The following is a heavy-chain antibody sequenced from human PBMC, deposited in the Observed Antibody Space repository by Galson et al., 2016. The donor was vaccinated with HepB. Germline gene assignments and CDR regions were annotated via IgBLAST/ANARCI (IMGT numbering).Heavy chain of an antibody. J-gene: IGHJ4*02. CDR2: ISANSGNT. D-gene: IGHD4-11*01. CDR3: ARDVQFRFDH. CDR1: GYRFPTYG. Sequence: SVKVSCKASGYRFPTYGISWVRQAPGQGLEWLGWISANSGNTIYAQKFQDRVTMTRDTSASTVYMDLRSLRSDDTAVYYCARDVQFRFDHVGQGNLVTVSS. V-gene: IGHV1-18*04.